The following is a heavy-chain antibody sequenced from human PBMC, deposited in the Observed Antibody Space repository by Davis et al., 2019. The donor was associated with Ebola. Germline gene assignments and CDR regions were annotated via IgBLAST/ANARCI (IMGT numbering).Heavy chain of an antibody. J-gene: IGHJ4*02. CDR3: ARALDNSGSCKGVDY. CDR2: IYPGDSDT. D-gene: IGHD1-26*01. CDR1: GYSFTSYW. Sequence: GESLKISCKGSGYSFTSYWIGWVRQMPGKGLEWMGIIYPGDSDTRYSPSFQGQVTISADKSISTAYLQWSSLKASDTAMYYCARALDNSGSCKGVDYWGQGTLVTVSS. V-gene: IGHV5-51*01.